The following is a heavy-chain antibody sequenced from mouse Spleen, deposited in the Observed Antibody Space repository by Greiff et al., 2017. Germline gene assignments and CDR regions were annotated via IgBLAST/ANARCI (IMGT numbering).Heavy chain of an antibody. V-gene: IGHV5-6-4*01. Sequence: DVKLVESGGDLVELGGSLTLSCAASGFTFSAYYMSWVRQTPEKRLEWVALISNSGVNTYYPDSVKGRFTISRDNAKNTLYLQMTSLNSEDTAVYYCARGGNYVEDYFDYWGQGTILTVSS. CDR3: ARGGNYVEDYFDY. D-gene: IGHD2-1*01. J-gene: IGHJ2*01. CDR2: ISNSGVNT. CDR1: GFTFSAYY.